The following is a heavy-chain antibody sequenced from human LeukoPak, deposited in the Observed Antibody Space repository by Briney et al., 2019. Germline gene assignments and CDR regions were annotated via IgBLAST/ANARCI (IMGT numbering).Heavy chain of an antibody. CDR2: INSDGSST. CDR3: ARGERYDILTGYYI. V-gene: IGHV3-74*01. CDR1: GFTFSSYW. D-gene: IGHD3-9*01. Sequence: PGGSLRHSCAASGFTFSSYWMHWVRQAPGKGLVWVSRINSDGSSTSYADSVKGRFTISRDNAKNTLYLQMNSLRAEDTAVYYCARGERYDILTGYYIWGQGTLVTVSS. J-gene: IGHJ4*02.